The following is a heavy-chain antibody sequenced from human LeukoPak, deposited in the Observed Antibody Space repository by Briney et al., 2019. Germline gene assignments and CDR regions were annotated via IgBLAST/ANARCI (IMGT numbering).Heavy chain of an antibody. CDR2: IYHSGST. V-gene: IGHV4-38-2*01. J-gene: IGHJ4*02. D-gene: IGHD5-18*01. Sequence: SETLSLTCAVSGYSISSGYYWGWIRQPPGKGLEWIGSIYHSGSTYYNPSLKSRVTISVDTSKNQFSLKLSSVTAADTAVYYCASTAALDGYSYGYAFDYWGQGTLVTVSS. CDR3: ASTAALDGYSYGYAFDY. CDR1: GYSISSGYY.